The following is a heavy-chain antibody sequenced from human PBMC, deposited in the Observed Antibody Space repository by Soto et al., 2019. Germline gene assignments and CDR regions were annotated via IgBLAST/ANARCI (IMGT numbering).Heavy chain of an antibody. J-gene: IGHJ4*02. CDR2: ISNSDDVG. D-gene: IGHD1-26*01. CDR3: AKTVGATKLEDH. Sequence: GGSLRLSCSGSGFNFNNHVINWVRQAPGKGLEWVASISNSDDVGFYADSVRGRFSVTRDRSTNTLHLQMDYVQVEDTDIYYCAKTVGATKLEDHWGQGTLVTVSS. CDR1: GFNFNNHV. V-gene: IGHV3-23*01.